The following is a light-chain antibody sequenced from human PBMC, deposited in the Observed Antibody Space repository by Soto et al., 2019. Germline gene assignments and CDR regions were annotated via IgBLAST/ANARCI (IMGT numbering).Light chain of an antibody. J-gene: IGKJ1*01. Sequence: EIVLTQSPATLSVSPGERATLSCRASQTVGNTLAWYQQQPGQTPRLLIYGASTTATGIPARFSGSGSGTEFTLTIDRLQSEDFAVSYCLHYRDLLRWTFGQGTKVEVK. CDR3: LHYRDLLRWT. CDR2: GAS. CDR1: QTVGNT. V-gene: IGKV3-15*01.